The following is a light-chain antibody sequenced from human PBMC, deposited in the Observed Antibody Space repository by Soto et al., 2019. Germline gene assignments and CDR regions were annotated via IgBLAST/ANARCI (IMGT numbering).Light chain of an antibody. V-gene: IGLV2-8*01. CDR3: SSYAGGNNIMV. CDR1: SSDVGAYNY. CDR2: AVN. J-gene: IGLJ2*01. Sequence: QSVLTQPPSASGSPGQSVTISCTGTSSDVGAYNYVSWYQQEPGKAPKLMIYAVNKRPSGVPDRFSGSKSGNTASLTVSGLRAADEADYFCSSYAGGNNIMVFGGWTKLTVL.